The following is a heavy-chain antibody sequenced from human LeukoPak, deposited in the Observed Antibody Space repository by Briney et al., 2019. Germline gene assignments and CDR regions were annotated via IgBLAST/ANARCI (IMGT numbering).Heavy chain of an antibody. CDR3: ARDYGSGWSQLYYFDY. J-gene: IGHJ4*02. Sequence: GGSLRLSCAASGFTFSSHWMSWVRQAPGKGLEWVANIKQDGSEKYYVDSVKGRFTISRDNAKNSLYLQMNSLRAEDTAVYYCARDYGSGWSQLYYFDYWGQGTLVTVSS. CDR1: GFTFSSHW. CDR2: IKQDGSEK. D-gene: IGHD6-19*01. V-gene: IGHV3-7*01.